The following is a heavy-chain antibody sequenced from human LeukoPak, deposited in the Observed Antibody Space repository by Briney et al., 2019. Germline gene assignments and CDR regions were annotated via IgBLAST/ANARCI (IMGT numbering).Heavy chain of an antibody. CDR1: GFTFSNAW. V-gene: IGHV3-15*01. D-gene: IGHD3-16*01. CDR3: TTLLTITFRGAEYFDY. CDR2: IKSKTDGGTT. J-gene: IGHJ4*02. Sequence: GGSLRLSCAASGFTFSNAWMSWVRQAPGKGLEWVGRIKSKTDGGTTDYAAPVKGRFTISRDDSKNTLYLQMNSLKTEDTAVYYCTTLLTITFRGAEYFDYWGQGTLVTVSS.